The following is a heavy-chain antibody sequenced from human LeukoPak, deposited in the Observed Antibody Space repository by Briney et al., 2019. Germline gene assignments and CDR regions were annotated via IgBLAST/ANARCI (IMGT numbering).Heavy chain of an antibody. V-gene: IGHV4-59*08. CDR3: AGQRYYFDY. CDR1: GGSISRYY. J-gene: IGHJ4*02. CDR2: IYYSGST. Sequence: SETLSLTCTVSGGSISRYYWSWIRQPSGKGLEWIGYIYYSGSTNYNPSLKSRVTISVDASKNQFSLKLSSVTAADTAVYYCAGQRYYFDYWGQGTLVTVSS.